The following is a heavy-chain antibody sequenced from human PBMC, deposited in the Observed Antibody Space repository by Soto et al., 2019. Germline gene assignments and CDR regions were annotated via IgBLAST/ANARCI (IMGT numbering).Heavy chain of an antibody. V-gene: IGHV3-33*01. J-gene: IGHJ3*02. Sequence: GGSLRLSCAASGFTFSSYGMHWVRQAPGKGLEWVAVIWYDGSNKYYADSVKGRLTISRDNSKNTLYLQMNSLRAEDTAVYYCARDNWNLNDAFDIWGQGTMVTVSS. CDR1: GFTFSSYG. D-gene: IGHD1-7*01. CDR3: ARDNWNLNDAFDI. CDR2: IWYDGSNK.